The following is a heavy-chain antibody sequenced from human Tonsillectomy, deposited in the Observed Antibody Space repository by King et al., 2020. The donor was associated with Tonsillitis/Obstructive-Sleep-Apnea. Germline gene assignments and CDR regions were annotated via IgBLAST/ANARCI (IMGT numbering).Heavy chain of an antibody. Sequence: VQLVESGGGFVQPGGSLRLSCAASGFTFSSYWMHWVRQAPDKGLVWVSRINSDGSSTHYADSVKGRFTISRDNAKNTLYLQMNSLRAEDTAVYYCARILQGYSYFDLWGRGTLVTVSS. J-gene: IGHJ2*01. D-gene: IGHD1-26*01. V-gene: IGHV3-74*01. CDR1: GFTFSSYW. CDR2: INSDGSST. CDR3: ARILQGYSYFDL.